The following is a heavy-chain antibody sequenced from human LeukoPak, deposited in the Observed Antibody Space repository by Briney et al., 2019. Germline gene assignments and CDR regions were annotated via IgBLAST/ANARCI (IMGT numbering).Heavy chain of an antibody. V-gene: IGHV4-39*07. Sequence: SETLSLTCTVSGGSIRSSYYYWGWIRQPPGKGLEWIGSIYDSGSTYYNPSLKSRVTISVDTSKNQFSLKLSSVTAADTAVYYCARFGCTNGVCYDYWGQGTLVTVSS. J-gene: IGHJ4*02. CDR1: GGSIRSSYYY. D-gene: IGHD2-8*01. CDR3: ARFGCTNGVCYDY. CDR2: IYDSGST.